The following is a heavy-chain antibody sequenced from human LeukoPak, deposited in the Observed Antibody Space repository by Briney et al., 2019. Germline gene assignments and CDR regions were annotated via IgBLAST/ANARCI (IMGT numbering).Heavy chain of an antibody. CDR1: GGSISSYY. CDR2: IYYSGST. V-gene: IGHV4-59*01. D-gene: IGHD5-12*01. Sequence: SETLSLTCTVSGGSISSYYWSWIRQPSGKGLEWIGYIYYSGSTNYNPSLKSRVTISVDTSKNQFSLKPSSVTAADTAVYYCARERYSGYDWFDYWGQGTLVTVSS. J-gene: IGHJ4*02. CDR3: ARERYSGYDWFDY.